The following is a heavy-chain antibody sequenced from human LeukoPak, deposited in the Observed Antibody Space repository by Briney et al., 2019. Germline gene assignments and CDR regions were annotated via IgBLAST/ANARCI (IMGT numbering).Heavy chain of an antibody. CDR2: VSGSAYSK. CDR1: GFTFNSYS. D-gene: IGHD3-3*01. V-gene: IGHV3-23*01. Sequence: GGPLRLSCAASGFTFNSYSMGWVRQAPGQGLEWVSAVSGSAYSKYYADSVKGRFTISRDNSKNTLYLQMNSLRAEDTAVYFCAKWMVRNDFWSGAFDIWGQGTMVTVSS. J-gene: IGHJ3*02. CDR3: AKWMVRNDFWSGAFDI.